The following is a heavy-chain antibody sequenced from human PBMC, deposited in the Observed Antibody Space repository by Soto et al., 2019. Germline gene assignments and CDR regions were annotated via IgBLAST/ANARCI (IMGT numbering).Heavy chain of an antibody. D-gene: IGHD2-2*01. V-gene: IGHV1-69*13. CDR1: GGTFSSYA. J-gene: IGHJ6*02. Sequence: GASVKVSCKASGGTFSSYAISWVRQAPGQGLEWMGGIIPIFGTANYAQKFQGRVTITADESTSTAYMELSSLRSEDTAVYYCARVSCLGNTSCYVGYYYGMDVWGQGTTVTVSS. CDR2: IIPIFGTA. CDR3: ARVSCLGNTSCYVGYYYGMDV.